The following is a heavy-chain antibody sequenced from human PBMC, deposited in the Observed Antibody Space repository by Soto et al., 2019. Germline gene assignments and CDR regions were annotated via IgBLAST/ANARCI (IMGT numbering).Heavy chain of an antibody. CDR2: IIPIFGTA. J-gene: IGHJ4*02. CDR1: GGTFSSYA. CDR3: AKSGMGPPALFAY. V-gene: IGHV1-69*13. Sequence: SVKVSCKASGGTFSSYAISWVRQAPGQGLEWMGGIIPIFGTANYAQKFQGRVTITADESTSTAYMELSSLRSEDTAVYYCAKSGMGPPALFAYGGRGPLVTVSS. D-gene: IGHD2-15*01.